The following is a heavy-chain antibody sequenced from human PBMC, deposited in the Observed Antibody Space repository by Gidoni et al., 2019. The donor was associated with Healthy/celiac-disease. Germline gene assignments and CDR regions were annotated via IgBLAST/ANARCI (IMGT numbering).Heavy chain of an antibody. Sequence: EVQLVQSGAEVKKPGASLKISCKGSGYRFTTYWIGWVRQMPEKGLEWMGIIYPGDSDTRYSPSFQGQVTISADKSINTAYLQWSSLKASDTAMYYCVRLDDYYGSGTYRYNWFDPWGQGTLVTVSS. CDR2: IYPGDSDT. CDR1: GYRFTTYW. V-gene: IGHV5-51*01. CDR3: VRLDDYYGSGTYRYNWFDP. J-gene: IGHJ5*02. D-gene: IGHD3-10*01.